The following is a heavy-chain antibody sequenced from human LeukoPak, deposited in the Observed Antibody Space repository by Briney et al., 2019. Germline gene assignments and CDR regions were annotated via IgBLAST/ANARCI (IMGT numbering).Heavy chain of an antibody. CDR3: ARRSRFGDRWGLYYYGMDV. CDR1: GGSFSGYY. D-gene: IGHD3-10*01. CDR2: INHSGST. J-gene: IGHJ6*02. V-gene: IGHV4-34*01. Sequence: SETLSLTCAVYGGSFSGYYCSWIRQPPGKGLEWIGEINHSGSTNYNPSLKSRVTISVDTSKNQYSLKLSSVTAADTAVYYCARRSRFGDRWGLYYYGMDVWGQGTTVTVSS.